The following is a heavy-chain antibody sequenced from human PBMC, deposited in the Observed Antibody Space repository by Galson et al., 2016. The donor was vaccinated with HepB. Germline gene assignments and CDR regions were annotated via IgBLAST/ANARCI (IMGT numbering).Heavy chain of an antibody. V-gene: IGHV4-39*01. CDR3: ARRGVPRTGLMWFGASYYFDY. Sequence: LSLTCTVSGGSISSSGSYWGWIRRPPGKGLEWIGNIYHSGSTFYNPSLQSRVTISVDTSKNQFFLRLSSVTAADTAVYYCARRGVPRTGLMWFGASYYFDYWGQGTLVTVSS. J-gene: IGHJ4*02. D-gene: IGHD3-10*01. CDR1: GGSISSSGSY. CDR2: IYHSGST.